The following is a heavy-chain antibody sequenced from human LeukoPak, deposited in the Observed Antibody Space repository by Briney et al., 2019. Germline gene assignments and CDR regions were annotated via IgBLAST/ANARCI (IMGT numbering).Heavy chain of an antibody. Sequence: ASVTVSCQASGYTFTGYYMHWVRQAPGQGLEWMGWINPNSGGTNYAQKFQGRVTMTRDTSISTAYMELSRLRSDDTAVYYCARVVAAAGSYYYYGMDVWGQGTTVTVSS. J-gene: IGHJ6*02. V-gene: IGHV1-2*02. CDR1: GYTFTGYY. CDR3: ARVVAAAGSYYYYGMDV. CDR2: INPNSGGT. D-gene: IGHD6-13*01.